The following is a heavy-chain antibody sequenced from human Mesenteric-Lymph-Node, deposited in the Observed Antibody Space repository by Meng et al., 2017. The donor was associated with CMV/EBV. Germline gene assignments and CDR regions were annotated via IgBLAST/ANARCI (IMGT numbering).Heavy chain of an antibody. D-gene: IGHD2-2*02. CDR3: AKDLSVVVPAAIDFGMDV. Sequence: GGSLRLSCVASGFTFDDYGMHWVRQVEGKGLEWVSGISWNGGTTGYADSVKGRFTVSRDNVQSSLYLQMNSLRPEDTALYYCAKDLSVVVPAAIDFGMDVWGQGTTVTVSS. V-gene: IGHV3-9*01. CDR2: ISWNGGTT. J-gene: IGHJ6*02. CDR1: GFTFDDYG.